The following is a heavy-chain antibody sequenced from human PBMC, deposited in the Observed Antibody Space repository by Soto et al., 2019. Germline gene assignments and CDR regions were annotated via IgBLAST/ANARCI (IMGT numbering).Heavy chain of an antibody. CDR3: ARVNTTLVDHFDY. Sequence: GGSLRLSCVVSGFSVSGSYIFWVRQATGKGLEWVSLMYRGGSTDNADSVKGRFTISRDKSKNTLYLHMNSLRVEDTAVYYCARVNTTLVDHFDYWGQGTLVTVSS. D-gene: IGHD5-18*01. CDR1: GFSVSGSY. CDR2: MYRGGST. J-gene: IGHJ4*02. V-gene: IGHV3-53*01.